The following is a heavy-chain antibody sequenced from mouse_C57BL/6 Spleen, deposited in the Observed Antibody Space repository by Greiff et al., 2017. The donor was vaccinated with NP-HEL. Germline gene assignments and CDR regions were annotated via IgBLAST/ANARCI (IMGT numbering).Heavy chain of an antibody. Sequence: VQLQQPGAELVKPGASVKLSCKASGYTFTSYWMHWVKQRPGQGLEWIGMIHPNSGSTNYNEKFKSKATLTVDKSSSTAYMQLSSLTSEDSAVYYCARWGAYGYDDGAFDYWGQGTTLTVSS. CDR1: GYTFTSYW. D-gene: IGHD2-2*01. V-gene: IGHV1-64*01. CDR3: ARWGAYGYDDGAFDY. CDR2: IHPNSGST. J-gene: IGHJ2*01.